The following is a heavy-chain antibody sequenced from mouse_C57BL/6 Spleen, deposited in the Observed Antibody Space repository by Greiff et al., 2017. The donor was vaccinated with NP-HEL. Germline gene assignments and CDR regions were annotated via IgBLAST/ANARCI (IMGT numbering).Heavy chain of an antibody. CDR2: IYPSDSET. CDR1: GYTFTSYW. J-gene: IGHJ3*01. CDR3: ARRNHYCGSAVPWFAD. V-gene: IGHV1-61*01. Sequence: QVQLQQPGAELVRPGSSVKLSCKASGYTFTSYWMDWVKQRPGQGLEWIGNIYPSDSETHYNQKFKDKATLTVDKSSSTAYMQLSSLTSEDSAVYYCARRNHYCGSAVPWFADWGKGTLVTVSA. D-gene: IGHD1-1*01.